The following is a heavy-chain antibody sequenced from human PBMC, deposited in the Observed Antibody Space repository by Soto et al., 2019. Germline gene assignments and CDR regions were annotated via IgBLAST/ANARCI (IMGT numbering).Heavy chain of an antibody. CDR2: ITGSGSTI. CDR3: AREAGGSYGYFDD. CDR1: GFTFSDYY. D-gene: IGHD1-26*01. J-gene: IGHJ4*02. Sequence: QVQLVESGGGLVKPGGSLRLSCAASGFTFSDYYMNWVRQAPGKGLEWVSHITGSGSTIKYADSVKGRLTISRDNAKNSLYLQMISLRAEDTAVYYCAREAGGSYGYFDDWGQGTLVTVSS. V-gene: IGHV3-11*04.